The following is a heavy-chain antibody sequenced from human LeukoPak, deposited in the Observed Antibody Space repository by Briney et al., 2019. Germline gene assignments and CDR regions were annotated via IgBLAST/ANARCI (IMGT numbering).Heavy chain of an antibody. V-gene: IGHV3-30*02. CDR1: GFTFSSYG. J-gene: IGHJ4*02. D-gene: IGHD6-6*01. Sequence: PGGSLRLSCAASGFTFSSYGMHWVRQAPGKGLEWVAFIRYDGSNKYYADSVKGRFTISRDNSKNTLYLQMNSLRAEDTAVYYCARGYHEYSSSSACFDYWGQGTLVTVSS. CDR3: ARGYHEYSSSSACFDY. CDR2: IRYDGSNK.